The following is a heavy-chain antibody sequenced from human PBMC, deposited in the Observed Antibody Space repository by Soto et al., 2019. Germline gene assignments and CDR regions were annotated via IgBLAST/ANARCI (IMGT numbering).Heavy chain of an antibody. Sequence: GGSLRLSCAASGFTVSSNYMSWVRQAPGKGLEWVAVIWYDGSNKYYADSVKGRFTISRDNSKNTLYLQMNSLRAEDTAVYYCASLRLEAWGQGTLVTVSS. CDR2: IWYDGSNK. CDR3: ASLRLEA. J-gene: IGHJ5*02. CDR1: GFTVSSNY. V-gene: IGHV3-33*08.